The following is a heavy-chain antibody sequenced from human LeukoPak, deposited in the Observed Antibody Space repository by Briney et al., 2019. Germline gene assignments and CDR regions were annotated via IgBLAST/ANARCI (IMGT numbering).Heavy chain of an antibody. CDR2: INHSGST. V-gene: IGHV4-34*01. J-gene: IGHJ4*02. CDR1: GGSFSGYY. Sequence: KASETLSLTCAVYGGSFSGYYWSWIRQPPGKGLEWIGEINHSGSTNYNPSLKSRVTISVDTSKNQFSLKLSSVTAADTAVYYCARTGPDSSGYYYDYWGQGTLVTVSS. D-gene: IGHD3-22*01. CDR3: ARTGPDSSGYYYDY.